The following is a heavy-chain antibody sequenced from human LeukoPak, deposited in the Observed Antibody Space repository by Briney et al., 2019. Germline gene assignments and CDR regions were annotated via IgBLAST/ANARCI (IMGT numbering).Heavy chain of an antibody. CDR3: ARGGAPRWDN. Sequence: GGSLSLSCAASGFTVSSNYMSWVRQAPGKGLEWVSVIYSGGSTYYADSVKGRFTISRDNGQNSLYLQMNSLRGEDTAVYYCARGGAPRWDNWGQGTLVTVSS. CDR1: GFTVSSNY. CDR2: IYSGGST. D-gene: IGHD5-24*01. J-gene: IGHJ4*02. V-gene: IGHV3-53*01.